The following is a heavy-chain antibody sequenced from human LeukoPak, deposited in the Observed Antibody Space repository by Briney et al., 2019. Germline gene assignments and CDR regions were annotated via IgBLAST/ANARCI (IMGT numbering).Heavy chain of an antibody. CDR2: ISSSSSYI. J-gene: IGHJ4*02. Sequence: GGSLRLSCAASGFTFSSHSMNWVRQAPGKGLGWVSSISSSSSYIYYADSVKGRFTISRDNAKNSLFLQMNSLRAEDTAVYYCARGQENYGYTFDYWGQGTLVTVSS. V-gene: IGHV3-21*01. D-gene: IGHD1-7*01. CDR3: ARGQENYGYTFDY. CDR1: GFTFSSHS.